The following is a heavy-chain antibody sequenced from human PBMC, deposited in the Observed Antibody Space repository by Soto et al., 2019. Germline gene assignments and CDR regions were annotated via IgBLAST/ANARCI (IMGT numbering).Heavy chain of an antibody. V-gene: IGHV4-59*01. J-gene: IGHJ4*02. CDR3: ARQAKGYLDY. CDR2: IYYSGST. CDR1: GGSISSYY. D-gene: IGHD3-16*02. Sequence: SETLSLTCTVSGGSISSYYWSWIRQPPGKGLEWIGYIYYSGSTNYNPSLKSRVTISVDTSKNQFSLKLSSVTAADTAVYYCARQAKGYLDYWGQGTLVTVSS.